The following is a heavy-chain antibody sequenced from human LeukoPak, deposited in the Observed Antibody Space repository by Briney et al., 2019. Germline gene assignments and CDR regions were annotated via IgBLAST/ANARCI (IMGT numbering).Heavy chain of an antibody. J-gene: IGHJ4*02. CDR3: ARQGQGFGRFWSGYDY. D-gene: IGHD3-3*01. CDR2: IYNREST. Sequence: PSGTLSLTCTVSGGSISSYYWSWIRQPPGKGLEWIGYIYNRESTKYNPSLKSRVTMSLDTSKNQFSLKVTSVTAADTAIYYCARQGQGFGRFWSGYDYWGPGTLVTVSS. CDR1: GGSISSYY. V-gene: IGHV4-59*08.